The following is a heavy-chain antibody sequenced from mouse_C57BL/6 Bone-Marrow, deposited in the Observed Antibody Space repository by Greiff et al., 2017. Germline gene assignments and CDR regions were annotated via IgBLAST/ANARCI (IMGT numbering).Heavy chain of an antibody. D-gene: IGHD1-1*01. CDR1: GYAFSSYW. J-gene: IGHJ3*01. Sequence: VKLMESGAELVKPGASVKISCKASGYAFSSYWMNWVKQRPGKGLEWIGQIYPGDGDTNYNGKFKGKATLTADKSSSTAYMQLRSLTSEDSAVYFCAREGYYGSSFDYWGQGTLVTVSA. CDR2: IYPGDGDT. V-gene: IGHV1-80*01. CDR3: AREGYYGSSFDY.